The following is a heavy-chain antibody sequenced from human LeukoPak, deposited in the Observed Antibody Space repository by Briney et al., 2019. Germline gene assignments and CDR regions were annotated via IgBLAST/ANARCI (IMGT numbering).Heavy chain of an antibody. Sequence: GGSLRLSCAASGFTFSSYAMSWVRQAPGKGLEWVSAMSGRCGSTYYADSVKGRFTISRDNSKNTLYLQMNSLRAEDTAVYYCAKGASGGDGYNADAFDIWGQGTMVTASS. V-gene: IGHV3-23*01. D-gene: IGHD5-24*01. CDR1: GFTFSSYA. CDR2: MSGRCGST. J-gene: IGHJ3*02. CDR3: AKGASGGDGYNADAFDI.